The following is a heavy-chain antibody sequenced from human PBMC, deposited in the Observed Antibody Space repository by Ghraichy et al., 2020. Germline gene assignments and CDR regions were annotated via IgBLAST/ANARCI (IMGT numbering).Heavy chain of an antibody. D-gene: IGHD1-7*01. Sequence: GGSLRLSCAASGFTFSSYSMNWVRQAPGKGMEWVSSISSSSSYIYYADSVKGRFTISRDNAKNSLYLQMNSLRAEDTAVYYCAREELELRLLDYWGQGTLVTVSS. V-gene: IGHV3-21*01. CDR3: AREELELRLLDY. CDR1: GFTFSSYS. J-gene: IGHJ4*02. CDR2: ISSSSSYI.